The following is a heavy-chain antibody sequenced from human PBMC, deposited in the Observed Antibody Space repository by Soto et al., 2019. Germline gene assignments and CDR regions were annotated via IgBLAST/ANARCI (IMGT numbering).Heavy chain of an antibody. J-gene: IGHJ6*02. D-gene: IGHD3-16*01. CDR3: ARRFKTGDYYYYGMDV. CDR2: IYHSGST. CDR1: GGSISSSNW. V-gene: IGHV4-4*02. Sequence: QVQLQESGPGLVKPSGTLSLTCAVSGGSISSSNWWSWVRQPPGKGLEWIGEIYHSGSTNYNPSLKSRVTISVAKSNNQFSLKLSCVTAADTAVYYCARRFKTGDYYYYGMDVWGQGTTVTVSS.